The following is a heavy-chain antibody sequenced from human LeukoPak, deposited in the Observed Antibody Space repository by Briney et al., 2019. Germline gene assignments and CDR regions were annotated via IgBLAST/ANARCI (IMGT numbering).Heavy chain of an antibody. V-gene: IGHV3-30*18. D-gene: IGHD6-19*01. CDR1: GFTFSSYG. CDR2: ISYDGSNK. Sequence: GGSLRLSCAASGFTFSSYGMHWVRQAPGKGLEWVAVISYDGSNKYYADSVKGRFTISRDNSKNTLYLQMNSLRAEDTAVYYCAKAAAAIAVYGMDVWGQGTTVTVSS. CDR3: AKAAAAIAVYGMDV. J-gene: IGHJ6*02.